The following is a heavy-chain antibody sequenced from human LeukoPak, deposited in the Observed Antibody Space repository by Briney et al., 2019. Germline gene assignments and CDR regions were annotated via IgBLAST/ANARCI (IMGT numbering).Heavy chain of an antibody. CDR1: GYTFTGYY. D-gene: IGHD4-17*01. CDR2: INPNSGGT. V-gene: IGHV1-2*06. CDR3: ASDYGDWYFDY. Sequence: ASVKVSCKASGYTFTGYYMHWLRQAPGQGLEWMGRINPNSGGTYYAQKFQGRVTMTRDTSISTAYMELSRLRSDDTAVYYCASDYGDWYFDYWGQGTLVTVSS. J-gene: IGHJ4*02.